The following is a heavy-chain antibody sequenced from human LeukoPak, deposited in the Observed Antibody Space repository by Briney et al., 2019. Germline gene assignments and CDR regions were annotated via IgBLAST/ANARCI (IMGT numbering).Heavy chain of an antibody. Sequence: GGSLRLSCSASGFTFSNYAMHWVRQAPGKGLEYVSAISNDGVRTYYADSVKGRFTISRDNSKNTVYPQMTSLRGEDTAVYYCVTMATVSIFPDYWGQGTLVTVSS. D-gene: IGHD5-24*01. CDR1: GFTFSNYA. V-gene: IGHV3-64D*06. CDR3: VTMATVSIFPDY. J-gene: IGHJ4*02. CDR2: ISNDGVRT.